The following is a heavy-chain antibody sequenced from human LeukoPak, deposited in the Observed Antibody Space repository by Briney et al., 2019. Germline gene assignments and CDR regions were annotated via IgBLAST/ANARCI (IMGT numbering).Heavy chain of an antibody. CDR1: GYTFTSYD. J-gene: IGHJ4*02. CDR3: ARDINYGDPTEPAGY. D-gene: IGHD4-17*01. V-gene: IGHV1-8*01. CDR2: MNPSSGNT. Sequence: ASVKVSCKASGYTFTSYDINWVRQATGQGLKWMGWMNPSSGNTGYAQKFRGRVTMTRNTSISTAYMEMSSLRSEDTAVYYCARDINYGDPTEPAGYWGQGTLVTVSS.